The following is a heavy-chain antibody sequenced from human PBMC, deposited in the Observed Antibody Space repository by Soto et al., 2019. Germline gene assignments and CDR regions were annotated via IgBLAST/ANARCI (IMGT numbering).Heavy chain of an antibody. CDR2: ISAYNGNT. D-gene: IGHD3-22*01. V-gene: IGHV1-18*04. Sequence: AAVKVCCKASGYTFTSYGNNWVRQAPGQGLEWMGWISAYNGNTNYAQKLQGRVTMTTDTSTSTAYMELRSLRSDDTAVYYCARDLGWSSGYYQYYFDYWGQGTLVTVSS. CDR3: ARDLGWSSGYYQYYFDY. CDR1: GYTFTSYG. J-gene: IGHJ4*02.